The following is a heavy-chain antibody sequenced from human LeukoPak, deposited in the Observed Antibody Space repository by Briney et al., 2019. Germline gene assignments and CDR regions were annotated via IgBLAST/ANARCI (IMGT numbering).Heavy chain of an antibody. Sequence: ASVKVSCKASGYTFTGYHMHWVRQAPGQGLEWMGWINPNSGSTNYAQKFQGRVTMTRDTSITIAYMELSRLRSDDTAVYYCATLRSTYYHYFDYWGQGTLVTVSS. V-gene: IGHV1-2*02. CDR2: INPNSGST. CDR1: GYTFTGYH. CDR3: ATLRSTYYHYFDY. D-gene: IGHD2-21*01. J-gene: IGHJ4*02.